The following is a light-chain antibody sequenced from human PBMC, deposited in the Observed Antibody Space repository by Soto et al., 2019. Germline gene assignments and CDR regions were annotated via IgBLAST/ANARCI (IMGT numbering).Light chain of an antibody. Sequence: QSVLTQPDSVSGSPGQSITLSCTGTSSDVGAYNSVSWFQQHPGKAPKLIIYEINNRPSGVSDRFSGSKSGNTASLTISGLQTEDEADYYCASYATTGTVVFGGGSQLTVL. J-gene: IGLJ2*01. CDR3: ASYATTGTVV. CDR1: SSDVGAYNS. CDR2: EIN. V-gene: IGLV2-14*01.